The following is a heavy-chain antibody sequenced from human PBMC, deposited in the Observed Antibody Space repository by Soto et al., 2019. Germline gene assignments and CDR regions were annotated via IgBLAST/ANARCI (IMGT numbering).Heavy chain of an antibody. D-gene: IGHD2-15*01. J-gene: IGHJ3*02. Sequence: SQTLSLTCAISGDSVSSNSADWHCIRQSPSGGLEWLGRTYYRSRWYNDYAVSVKSRITINPDTSKNQFSLQLNSVTPEDTADYYCARHSSGRFDIWGQGTMVTVSS. CDR2: TYYRSRWYN. CDR1: GDSVSSNSAD. V-gene: IGHV6-1*01. CDR3: ARHSSGRFDI.